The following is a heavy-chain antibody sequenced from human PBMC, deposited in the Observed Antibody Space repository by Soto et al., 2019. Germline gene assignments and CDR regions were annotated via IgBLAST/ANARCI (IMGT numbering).Heavy chain of an antibody. J-gene: IGHJ4*02. Sequence: QVQLVESGGGVVQPGRSLRLSCAASGFTFSSYGMHWVRQAPGKGLEWVAVISYDGSNKYYADSVKGRFTISRDNSKNPLYLQMNSQGAEDTAVYYCAKDHGGGSYLGYFAYCGQGTLVTVSS. CDR3: AKDHGGGSYLGYFAY. V-gene: IGHV3-30*18. D-gene: IGHD1-26*01. CDR1: GFTFSSYG. CDR2: ISYDGSNK.